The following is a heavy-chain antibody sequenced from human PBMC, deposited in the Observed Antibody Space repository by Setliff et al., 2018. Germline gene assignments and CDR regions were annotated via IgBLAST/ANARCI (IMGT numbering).Heavy chain of an antibody. CDR2: INHSGST. CDR1: GGSFSGYY. J-gene: IGHJ5*02. Sequence: SETLSLTCAVYGGSFSGYYWSWIRQPPGKGLEWIGEINHSGSTNYNPSLKSRVTISVDTSKNQFSLKLSSVTAADTAVYYCARVPNFWSGYFWEHAQFDPWGQGTLVTVSS. V-gene: IGHV4-34*01. D-gene: IGHD3-3*01. CDR3: ARVPNFWSGYFWEHAQFDP.